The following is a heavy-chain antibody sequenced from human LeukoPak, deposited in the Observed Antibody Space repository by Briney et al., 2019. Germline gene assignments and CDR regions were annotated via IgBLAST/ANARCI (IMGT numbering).Heavy chain of an antibody. CDR2: IDGSAKTT. CDR3: AKVATWTYFDS. Sequence: GGSLRLSCAASGFTFSSSATTWVRQAPGKGLGWDSVIDGSAKTTYYADSVKGRFTISRDNSKNTLYLQLTSLRVEDTALYYCAKVATWTYFDSWGQGTLVTVSS. D-gene: IGHD3/OR15-3a*01. J-gene: IGHJ4*02. V-gene: IGHV3-23*01. CDR1: GFTFSSSA.